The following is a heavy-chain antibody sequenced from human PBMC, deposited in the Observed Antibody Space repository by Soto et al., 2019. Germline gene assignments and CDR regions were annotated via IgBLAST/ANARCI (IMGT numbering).Heavy chain of an antibody. CDR2: IYHSGST. CDR1: GGSISSSNW. D-gene: IGHD3-22*01. Sequence: QVQLQESGPGLVKPSGTLSLTCAVSGGSISSSNWWSWVRQPPGKGLEWIGEIYHSGSTNYNPSLKSRVTISVDKSKNQFSLKLSDVTAADTAVYYCARSAEAYYYDSSGYYERWGQGTLVTVSS. CDR3: ARSAEAYYYDSSGYYER. J-gene: IGHJ4*02. V-gene: IGHV4-4*02.